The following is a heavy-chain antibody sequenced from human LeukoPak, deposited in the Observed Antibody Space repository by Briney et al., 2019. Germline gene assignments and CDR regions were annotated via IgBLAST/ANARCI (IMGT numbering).Heavy chain of an antibody. D-gene: IGHD2-2*01. CDR2: AHYSETT. J-gene: IGHJ1*01. CDR1: GGSISTYY. V-gene: IGHV4-59*01. Sequence: SETLSLTCTVSGGSISTYYWSWIRQPPGKGLEWIGYAHYSETTNYNPSLKNRVTISVDTSKNQFSLSLSSATAADTAVYYCARGYCSSTTCYAYFQHWGQGTLVIVSS. CDR3: ARGYCSSTTCYAYFQH.